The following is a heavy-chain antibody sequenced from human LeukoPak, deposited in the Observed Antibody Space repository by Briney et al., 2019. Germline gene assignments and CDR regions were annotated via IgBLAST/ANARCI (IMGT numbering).Heavy chain of an antibody. Sequence: SETLSLTCTVSGGSISSYYWSWIRQPPGKGLEWIGYIYYSGSTNYNPSLKSRVTISVDTSKNQFSLKLSSVTAADTAVYYCAGGGLGRYYYYGMDVWGQGTTVTVSS. CDR1: GGSISSYY. CDR3: AGGGLGRYYYYGMDV. V-gene: IGHV4-59*01. CDR2: IYYSGST. J-gene: IGHJ6*02. D-gene: IGHD6-19*01.